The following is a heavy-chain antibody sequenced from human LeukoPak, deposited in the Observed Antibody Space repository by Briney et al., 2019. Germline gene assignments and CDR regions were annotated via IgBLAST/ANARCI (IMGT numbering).Heavy chain of an antibody. J-gene: IGHJ4*02. Sequence: PSETLSLTCAVYGGSFSGYYWSSIRQPPGKRLEWIGEINHSGSTNYNPSPKSRVTISVDTSKNQFSLKLSSVTAADTAVYYCARGRGFGELFTYWGQGTLVTVSS. V-gene: IGHV4-34*01. CDR1: GGSFSGYY. D-gene: IGHD3-10*01. CDR3: ARGRGFGELFTY. CDR2: INHSGST.